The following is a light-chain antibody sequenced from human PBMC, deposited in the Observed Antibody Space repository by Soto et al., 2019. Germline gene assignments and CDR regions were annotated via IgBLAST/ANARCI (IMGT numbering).Light chain of an antibody. Sequence: DIPMTQSPSTLSPSVGDRVTITCRASQSIDTWLAWYQQKSGKAPRLLIYKASILEGGVPPRFSGSGSGTEFTLTISSLQPDDFASYYCQHSDSNSATFGQGTKLETK. CDR3: QHSDSNSAT. CDR1: QSIDTW. V-gene: IGKV1-5*03. J-gene: IGKJ2*01. CDR2: KAS.